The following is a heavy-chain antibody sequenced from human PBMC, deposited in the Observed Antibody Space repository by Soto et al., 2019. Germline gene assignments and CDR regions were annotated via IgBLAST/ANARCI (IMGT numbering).Heavy chain of an antibody. CDR1: GYSFTGNS. V-gene: IGHV1-2*02. D-gene: IGHD6-25*01. CDR3: VMQRGGVAY. J-gene: IGHJ4*02. CDR2: INPNNGGT. Sequence: ASVKVSCKASGYSFTGNSMHCVRQAPGQGLEWMGWINPNNGGTNYAQKSQGRVTMTRDTSISTAYMDLSRLKSDDTAVYYCVMQRGGVAYWGQGTLVTVS.